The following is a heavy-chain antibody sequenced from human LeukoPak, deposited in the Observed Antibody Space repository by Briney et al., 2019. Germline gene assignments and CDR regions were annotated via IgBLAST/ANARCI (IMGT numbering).Heavy chain of an antibody. Sequence: ASVKVSCKASGYTFTGYYMHWVRQAPGQGLEWMGWINPNSGGTNYAQKFQGRVTMTRDMSISTAYMELSRLRSDDTAVYYCARVDYDSSGHPTLYFDYWGQGTLVTVSS. D-gene: IGHD3-22*01. V-gene: IGHV1-2*02. J-gene: IGHJ4*02. CDR1: GYTFTGYY. CDR2: INPNSGGT. CDR3: ARVDYDSSGHPTLYFDY.